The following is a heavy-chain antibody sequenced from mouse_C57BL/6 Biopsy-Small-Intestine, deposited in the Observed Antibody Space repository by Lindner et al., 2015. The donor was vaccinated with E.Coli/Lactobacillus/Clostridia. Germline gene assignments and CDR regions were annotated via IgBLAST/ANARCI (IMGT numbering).Heavy chain of an antibody. V-gene: IGHV5-17*01. Sequence: VQLQESGGGLVKPGGSRKLSCAASGFTFRDYGMHWVRQAPEKGLEWVAYISSGSSTIYYADTVKGRFTISRDNAKDTLFLQMTSLRSEDTAMHYCATNWGNAYWGQGTLVTVS. CDR2: ISSGSSTI. CDR3: ATNWGNAY. J-gene: IGHJ3*01. CDR1: GFTFRDYG. D-gene: IGHD4-1*02.